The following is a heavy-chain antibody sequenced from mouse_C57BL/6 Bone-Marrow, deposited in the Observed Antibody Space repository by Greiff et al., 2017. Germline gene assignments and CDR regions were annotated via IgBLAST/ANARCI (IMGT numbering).Heavy chain of an antibody. Sequence: VKLMESGAELARPGASVKLSCKASGYTFTSYGISWVKQRTGQGLEWIGEIYPRSGNTYYNEKFKGKATLTADKSSSTAYMELRSLTSEDSAVYFCAWTVLLYYYAMDYWGQGTSVTVSS. D-gene: IGHD1-1*01. V-gene: IGHV1-81*01. CDR2: IYPRSGNT. J-gene: IGHJ4*01. CDR3: AWTVLLYYYAMDY. CDR1: GYTFTSYG.